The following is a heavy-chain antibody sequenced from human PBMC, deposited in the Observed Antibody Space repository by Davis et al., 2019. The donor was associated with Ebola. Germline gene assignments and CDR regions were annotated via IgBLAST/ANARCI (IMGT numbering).Heavy chain of an antibody. V-gene: IGHV1-46*01. D-gene: IGHD2-21*01. Sequence: ASVKVSCKASGYTFTSYGISWVRQAPGQGLEWMGIINPSGGSTSYAQKFQGRVTMTRDTSTSTVYMELSSLRSEDTAVYYCARAYCGGDCYSLYVYYYYYGMDVWGQGTTVTVSS. CDR3: ARAYCGGDCYSLYVYYYYYGMDV. CDR1: GYTFTSYG. J-gene: IGHJ6*02. CDR2: INPSGGST.